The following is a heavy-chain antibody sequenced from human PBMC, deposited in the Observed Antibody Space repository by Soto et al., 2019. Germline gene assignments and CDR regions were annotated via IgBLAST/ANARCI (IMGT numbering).Heavy chain of an antibody. CDR2: IIPIFGTA. Sequence: SVKVSCKASGGTFSSYAISWVRQAPGQGLEWMGGIIPIFGTANYAQKFQGRVTITADKSTSTAYMELSSLRSEDTAVYYCARVYSSSSYYHYYGMDVWGQGTTVTVSS. V-gene: IGHV1-69*06. J-gene: IGHJ6*02. D-gene: IGHD6-13*01. CDR3: ARVYSSSSYYHYYGMDV. CDR1: GGTFSSYA.